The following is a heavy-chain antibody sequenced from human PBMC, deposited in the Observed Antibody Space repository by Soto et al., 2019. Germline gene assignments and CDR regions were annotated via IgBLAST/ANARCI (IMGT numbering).Heavy chain of an antibody. CDR3: ARPTGTTFRDAFDI. V-gene: IGHV1-3*01. D-gene: IGHD1-1*01. Sequence: GASVKVSCKASGYTFTSYAMHWVRQAPGQRLEWMGWINAYNGNTKYSQKFQGRVTMTTDTSTSTAYMELSSLRSDDTAVYYCARPTGTTFRDAFDIWGQATMVTVSS. CDR2: INAYNGNT. J-gene: IGHJ3*02. CDR1: GYTFTSYA.